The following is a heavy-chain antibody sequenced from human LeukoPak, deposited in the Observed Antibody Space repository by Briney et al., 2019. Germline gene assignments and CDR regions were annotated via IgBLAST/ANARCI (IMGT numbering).Heavy chain of an antibody. V-gene: IGHV3-23*01. CDR1: RFTFNSYA. Sequence: GGSLRLSCAASRFTFNSYAMSWVRQAPGKGLEWVSAISSSGGSTYYADSVKGRFTISRDNSKNTLYLQMNSLRADDTAVYYCARDVGFIVGATPGAFDIWGQGTMVTVTS. D-gene: IGHD1-26*01. CDR2: ISSSGGST. J-gene: IGHJ3*02. CDR3: ARDVGFIVGATPGAFDI.